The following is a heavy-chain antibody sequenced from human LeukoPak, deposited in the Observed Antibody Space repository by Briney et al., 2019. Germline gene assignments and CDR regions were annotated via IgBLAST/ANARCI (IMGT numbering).Heavy chain of an antibody. CDR3: ARVRIQLWPDYYYYMDV. J-gene: IGHJ6*03. CDR2: IYFSGST. V-gene: IGHV4-39*07. D-gene: IGHD5-18*01. Sequence: SETLSLTCSVSGGSISSSSYFWGWIRQPPGKGLEWIGSIYFSGSTYYNPSLKSRVTISVDTSKNQFSLKLSSVTAADTAVYYCARVRIQLWPDYYYYMDVWGKGTTVTVSS. CDR1: GGSISSSSYF.